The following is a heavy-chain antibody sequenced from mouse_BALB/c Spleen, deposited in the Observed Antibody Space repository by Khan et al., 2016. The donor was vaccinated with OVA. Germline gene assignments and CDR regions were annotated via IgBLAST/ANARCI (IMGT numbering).Heavy chain of an antibody. Sequence: QVQLKESGPGLVAPSQSLSITCTVYGYSLTRYGVHWVRQPPGKGLEWLGLIWAGGSTNYNWALMSRLSISKDNSKGQVFLKMNSLQTDDTAMYYCARLEDIWGQGTTLTVSS. D-gene: IGHD1-3*01. CDR3: ARLEDI. V-gene: IGHV2-9*02. CDR1: GYSLTRYG. CDR2: IWAGGST. J-gene: IGHJ2*01.